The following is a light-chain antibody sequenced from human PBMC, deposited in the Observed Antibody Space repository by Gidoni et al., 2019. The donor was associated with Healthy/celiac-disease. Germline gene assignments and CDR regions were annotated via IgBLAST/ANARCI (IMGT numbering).Light chain of an antibody. CDR1: QSISIY. J-gene: IGKJ1*01. V-gene: IGKV1-39*01. Sequence: DIQMTQSPSSLSASVGDRVTITCLASQSISIYLNWYQLKPGKAPKLLIYAASSLQSGVPSRFSGSGSGTDFTLTISSLQPEDFATYYCQQSYSTPLWTFGQGTKVEIK. CDR3: QQSYSTPLWT. CDR2: AAS.